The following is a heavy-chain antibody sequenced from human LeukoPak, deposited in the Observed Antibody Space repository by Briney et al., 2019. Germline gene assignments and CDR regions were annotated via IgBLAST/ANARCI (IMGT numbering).Heavy chain of an antibody. Sequence: GGSLRLSCAASGFTFDYYAMHWVRQGPGKGLEWVSGITWNSGTIGYADSVKGRFTISRDNAKNSLYLQMNSLRAEDTALYYCAKDVTGTGAFDIWGEGAMVTVSS. CDR3: AKDVTGTGAFDI. CDR2: ITWNSGTI. V-gene: IGHV3-9*01. J-gene: IGHJ3*02. CDR1: GFTFDYYA. D-gene: IGHD1-7*01.